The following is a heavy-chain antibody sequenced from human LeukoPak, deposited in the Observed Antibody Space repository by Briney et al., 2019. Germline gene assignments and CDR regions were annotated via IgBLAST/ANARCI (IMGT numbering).Heavy chain of an antibody. D-gene: IGHD3-10*01. V-gene: IGHV4-39*07. Sequence: PSETLSLTCTVSGGSISSSNYYWTWKPPPPGQGLEGIGSNYYSGSTYYTPTRQSRVTIAAGTSQSQLSLSLVSAAATAAAFCYCARVTDMLRGVIGAFDIWGQGTMVTVSS. J-gene: IGHJ3*02. CDR3: ARVTDMLRGVIGAFDI. CDR1: GGSISSSNYY. CDR2: NYYSGST.